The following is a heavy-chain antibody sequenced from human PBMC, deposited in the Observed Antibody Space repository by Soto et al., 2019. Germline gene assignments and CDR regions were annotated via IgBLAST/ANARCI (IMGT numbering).Heavy chain of an antibody. D-gene: IGHD2-21*02. CDR3: ARVDVTGRLNYYYYGMDV. V-gene: IGHV1-69*06. CDR1: GGTFSSNV. J-gene: IGHJ6*02. CDR2: IIPIFGTP. Sequence: QVQLVQSGAEVKKPGSSVKISCKTSGGTFSSNVITWVRQAPGQGLEWMGGIIPIFGTPNYAQIFQGRVTITADKSTSTAYMELSSLTSEDTAVYYCARVDVTGRLNYYYYGMDVWGQGTTVTVSS.